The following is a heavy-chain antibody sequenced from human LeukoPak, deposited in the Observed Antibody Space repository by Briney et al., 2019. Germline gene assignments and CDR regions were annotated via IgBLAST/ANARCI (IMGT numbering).Heavy chain of an antibody. Sequence: PGGSLRLSCAASGFTFSGYSMNWVRQAPGKGLEWIGEINHSGSTNYNPSLKSRVTISVDTSKNQFSLKLSSVTAADTAVYYCADGGHFDYWGQGTLVTVSS. J-gene: IGHJ4*02. CDR2: INHSGST. CDR3: ADGGHFDY. D-gene: IGHD3-16*01. V-gene: IGHV4-34*08. CDR1: GFTFSGYS.